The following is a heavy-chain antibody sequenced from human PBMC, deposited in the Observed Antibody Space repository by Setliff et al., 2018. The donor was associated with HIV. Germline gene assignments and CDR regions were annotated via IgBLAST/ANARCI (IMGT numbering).Heavy chain of an antibody. Sequence: KTSETLSLTCTVSGGSISTYYWSWIRQPPGKGLEWIGYIYYSGSTNYNPSLKSRVTISVDTSKNQFSLKLSSVTAADTAVYYCARERQLWPLGWLDPWGQGTLVTVSS. CDR1: GGSISTYY. CDR3: ARERQLWPLGWLDP. V-gene: IGHV4-59*01. D-gene: IGHD5-18*01. J-gene: IGHJ5*02. CDR2: IYYSGST.